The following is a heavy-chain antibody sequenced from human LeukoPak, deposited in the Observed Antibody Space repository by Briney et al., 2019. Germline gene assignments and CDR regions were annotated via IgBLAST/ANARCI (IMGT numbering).Heavy chain of an antibody. V-gene: IGHV4-34*01. Sequence: NPSETLSLTCAVYGGSFSGYYWSWIRQPPGKGLEWIGEINHSGSANYNPSLKSRVTISVDTSKNQFSLKLSSVTAADTAVYYCARGTKLGNWFDPWGQGTLVTVSS. D-gene: IGHD7-27*01. CDR2: INHSGSA. CDR3: ARGTKLGNWFDP. J-gene: IGHJ5*02. CDR1: GGSFSGYY.